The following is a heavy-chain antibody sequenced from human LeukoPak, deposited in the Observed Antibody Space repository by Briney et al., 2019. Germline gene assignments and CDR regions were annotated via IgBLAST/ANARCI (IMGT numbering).Heavy chain of an antibody. Sequence: GASVKVSCKASGGTFSSYAISWVRQAPGQGHEWMGGIIPIFGTANYAQKFQGRVTITADESTSTAYMELSSLRSEDTAVYYCAREGTVTSDYYYYGMDVWGQGTTVTVSS. J-gene: IGHJ6*02. CDR2: IIPIFGTA. CDR1: GGTFSSYA. D-gene: IGHD4-17*01. CDR3: AREGTVTSDYYYYGMDV. V-gene: IGHV1-69*13.